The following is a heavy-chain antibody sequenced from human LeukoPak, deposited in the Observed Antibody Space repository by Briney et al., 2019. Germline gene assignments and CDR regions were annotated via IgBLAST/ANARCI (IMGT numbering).Heavy chain of an antibody. J-gene: IGHJ4*02. D-gene: IGHD2-15*01. CDR2: INPSGGST. CDR1: GYTFTSYY. Sequence: ASVKVSCKASGYTFTSYYMHWVRQAPGQGLEWMGIINPSGGSTSYAQKFQGRVTMTRDTSTSTVYMELSSLRSEDTAVYYCARGRFDCSGGSCYTDGLNYWGQGTLVTVSS. CDR3: ARGRFDCSGGSCYTDGLNY. V-gene: IGHV1-46*01.